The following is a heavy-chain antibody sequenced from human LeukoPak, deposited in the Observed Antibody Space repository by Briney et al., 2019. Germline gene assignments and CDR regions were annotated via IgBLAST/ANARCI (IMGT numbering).Heavy chain of an antibody. D-gene: IGHD6-19*01. V-gene: IGHV3-9*01. CDR3: AKVRGTYSSGYFFDY. CDR1: GFTFDNYA. CDR2: ISWNSGYI. J-gene: IGHJ4*02. Sequence: GRSLRLSCAASGFTFDNYAMHWVRQAPGKGLEWLSIISWNSGYIGYADSAKGRFTISRDNAKKSLDLQMNSLRAEDTAFYYCAKVRGTYSSGYFFDYWGQGTLVTVSP.